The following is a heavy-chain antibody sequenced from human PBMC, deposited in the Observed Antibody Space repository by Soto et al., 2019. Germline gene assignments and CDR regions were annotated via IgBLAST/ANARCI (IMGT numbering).Heavy chain of an antibody. J-gene: IGHJ6*03. Sequence: EVQLVESGGGLVQPGGSLRLSCAASGFTFSSYSMNWVRQAPGKGLEWVSSISSSSSYIYYADSVKGRFTISRDNAKNSLYLQMNSLRAEDTAVYYCARDPMDGVVIAYMDVWGKGTTVTVSS. CDR2: ISSSSSYI. V-gene: IGHV3-21*01. CDR3: ARDPMDGVVIAYMDV. CDR1: GFTFSSYS. D-gene: IGHD3-3*01.